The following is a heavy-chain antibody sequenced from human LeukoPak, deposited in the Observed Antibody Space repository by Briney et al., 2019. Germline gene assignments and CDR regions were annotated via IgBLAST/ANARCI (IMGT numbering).Heavy chain of an antibody. V-gene: IGHV4-39*01. Sequence: SGTLSLTCSVSGDSISGSTYYWAWIRQPPGKGLECIGSIYYSGSTNYNPSLKSRVTISVDTSKNQFSLKLSSVTAADTAVYYCAKHYMGSYDNRGLDYWGQGSLVTVSS. J-gene: IGHJ4*02. CDR1: GDSISGSTYY. D-gene: IGHD3-10*01. CDR3: AKHYMGSYDNRGLDY. CDR2: IYYSGST.